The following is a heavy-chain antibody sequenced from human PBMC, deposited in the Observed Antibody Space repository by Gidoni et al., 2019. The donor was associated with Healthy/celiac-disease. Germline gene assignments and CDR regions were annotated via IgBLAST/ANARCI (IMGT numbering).Heavy chain of an antibody. CDR3: AKMGKGWFDP. J-gene: IGHJ5*02. V-gene: IGHV3-23*01. CDR2: ISGSGGST. D-gene: IGHD7-27*01. CDR1: GFTFRSYA. Sequence: EVQLLESGGGLVQPGGSLRLSGAASGFTFRSYAMSWLGQAPGKGLEWFYAISGSGGSTYYADSVKGRFTISRDNSKNTLYLQMNSLRAEDTAVYYCAKMGKGWFDPWGQGTLVTVSS.